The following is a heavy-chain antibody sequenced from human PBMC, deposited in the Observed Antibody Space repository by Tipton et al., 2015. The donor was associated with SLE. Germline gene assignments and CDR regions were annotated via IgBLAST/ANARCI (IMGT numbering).Heavy chain of an antibody. Sequence: SGFTFSSYAMSWVRQAPGKGLEWVANIKQDGSEKYYVDSVKGRFTISRDNAKNSLYLQMNSLRAEDTAVYYCAREGGSAFDIWGQGTMVTVSS. CDR1: GFTFSSYA. CDR3: AREGGSAFDI. V-gene: IGHV3-7*01. D-gene: IGHD3-16*01. J-gene: IGHJ3*02. CDR2: IKQDGSEK.